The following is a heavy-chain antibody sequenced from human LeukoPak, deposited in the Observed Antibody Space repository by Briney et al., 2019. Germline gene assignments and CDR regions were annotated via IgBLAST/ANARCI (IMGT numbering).Heavy chain of an antibody. D-gene: IGHD6-13*01. CDR2: ISYDGSNK. CDR1: GFTFSSYA. CDR3: ARDLWIAAAGTLDY. J-gene: IGHJ4*02. Sequence: GGSLRLSCAASGFTFSSYAMHWVRQAPSKGLEWVAVISYDGSNKYYADSVKGRFTISRDNSKNTLYLQMNSLRAEDTAVYYCARDLWIAAAGTLDYWGQGTLVTVSS. V-gene: IGHV3-30*04.